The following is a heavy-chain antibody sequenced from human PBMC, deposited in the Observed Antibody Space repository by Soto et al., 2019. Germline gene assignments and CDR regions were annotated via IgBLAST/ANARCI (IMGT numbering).Heavy chain of an antibody. CDR3: AGDTSYYGMDA. V-gene: IGHV1-3*05. D-gene: IGHD3-3*01. CDR2: INDGNGNT. J-gene: IGHJ6*02. CDR1: GYTFTSYA. Sequence: QVQLVQSGAEEKKPGASVKVSGKASGYTFTSYAMHWVRQAPGQRGEWMGWINDGNGNTEYSQKFKARVTTTRERSGSTAYMELSSLRSEDTAVYYCAGDTSYYGMDAWGQGTTVTVSS.